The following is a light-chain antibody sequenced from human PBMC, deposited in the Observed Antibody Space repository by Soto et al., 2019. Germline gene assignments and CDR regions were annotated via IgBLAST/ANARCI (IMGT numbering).Light chain of an antibody. J-gene: IGKJ1*01. CDR1: QSFISSS. CDR3: QQYDSSPRT. V-gene: IGKV3-20*01. Sequence: EIVLTQSPGTLSLSPGERATLSCRASQSFISSSVAWYQHRPGQAPRLLMYGASSRATGIPDRFSGSGSGSGTDFTLTISRLEPEDFAVYYCQQYDSSPRTFGQGTKVDIK. CDR2: GAS.